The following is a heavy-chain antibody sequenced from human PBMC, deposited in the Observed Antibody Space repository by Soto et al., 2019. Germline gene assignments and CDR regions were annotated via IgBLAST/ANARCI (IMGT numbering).Heavy chain of an antibody. D-gene: IGHD6-19*01. CDR2: ISSSSTYI. CDR1: GFAFSSYT. J-gene: IGHJ6*02. Sequence: GGSLRLSCAGSGFAFSSYTMNWVRQAPGKGLEWVSSISSSSTYIYDGDSVKGRFTISRDNAKNSLYLQMNSLRAEDTAVYYCARDLRLSSGWTPYGMDVWGQGPRSPSP. V-gene: IGHV3-21*01. CDR3: ARDLRLSSGWTPYGMDV.